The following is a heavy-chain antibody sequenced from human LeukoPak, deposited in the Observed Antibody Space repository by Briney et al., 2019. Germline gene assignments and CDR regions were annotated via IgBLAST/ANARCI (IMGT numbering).Heavy chain of an antibody. V-gene: IGHV3-30*18. Sequence: GGSLRLSCAAPGFTFSSYGMHWVRQAPGKGLEWVAVISYGGSNKFYADSVKGRFTISRDNSKNTLYLQMNSPRAEDTAVYYCAKDRAAAGRGFYWGQGTMVTVSS. D-gene: IGHD6-13*01. CDR3: AKDRAAAGRGFY. CDR1: GFTFSSYG. J-gene: IGHJ3*01. CDR2: ISYGGSNK.